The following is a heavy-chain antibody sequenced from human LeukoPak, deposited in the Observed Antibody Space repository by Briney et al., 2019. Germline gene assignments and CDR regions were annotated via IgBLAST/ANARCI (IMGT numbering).Heavy chain of an antibody. CDR3: ARHFPHGQSSSSSFFDWYFDL. CDR2: IYTSGST. D-gene: IGHD6-6*01. V-gene: IGHV4-4*09. CDR1: GGSISSYY. J-gene: IGHJ2*01. Sequence: SETLSLTCTVSGGSISSYYWSCIRQPPGKGLEWIGYIYTSGSTNYNPSLKSRVTISVDTSKNQFSLKLSSVTAADTAVYYCARHFPHGQSSSSSFFDWYFDLWGRGTLVTVSS.